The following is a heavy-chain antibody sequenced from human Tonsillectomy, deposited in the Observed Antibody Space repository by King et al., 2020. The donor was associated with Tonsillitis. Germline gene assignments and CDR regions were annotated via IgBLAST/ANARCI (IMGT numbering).Heavy chain of an antibody. Sequence: VQLQESGPGLVKPSETLSLTCTVSGGSMGTYYWSWIRQPPGKGLEWIGYISYSGNTNYNPSLKSRVTFSVDTSKNHFSLELSSVTAADTAVYYCARDYKGVLDSWGQGILVTVSS. J-gene: IGHJ4*02. CDR2: ISYSGNT. V-gene: IGHV4-59*01. CDR1: GGSMGTYY. CDR3: ARDYKGVLDS. D-gene: IGHD3-10*01.